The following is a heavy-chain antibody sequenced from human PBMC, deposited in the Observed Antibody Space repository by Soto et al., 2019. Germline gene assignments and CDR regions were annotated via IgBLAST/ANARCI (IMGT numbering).Heavy chain of an antibody. CDR2: INHSGST. CDR1: GGSFSGYY. V-gene: IGHV4-34*01. CDR3: ARGRGDVVVQPRIFDY. D-gene: IGHD2-2*01. Sequence: SETLSLTCAVYGGSFSGYYWSWIRQPPGKGLEWIGEINHSGSTNYNPSLKSRVTISVDTSKNQFSLKLGSMTAADTAVYYCARGRGDVVVQPRIFDYWGQGTLVTVSS. J-gene: IGHJ4*02.